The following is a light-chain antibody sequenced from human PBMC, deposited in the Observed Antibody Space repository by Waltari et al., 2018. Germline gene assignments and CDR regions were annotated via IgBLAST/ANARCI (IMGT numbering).Light chain of an antibody. CDR2: EDN. J-gene: IGLJ3*02. CDR1: RASISSNF. Sequence: FMLTQLLSVSESPGKTVIISCTRSRASISSNFVQWYQQRPGSAPTTVIFEDNERPSGVPDRFSGSIDSSSNAASLTISGLRTEDEADYYCQSYDTTTHWVFGGGTKLTVL. V-gene: IGLV6-57*03. CDR3: QSYDTTTHWV.